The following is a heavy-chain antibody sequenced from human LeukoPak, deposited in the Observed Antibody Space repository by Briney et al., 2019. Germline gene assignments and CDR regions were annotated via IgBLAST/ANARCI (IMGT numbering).Heavy chain of an antibody. CDR3: ARDNGKSSGWYD. V-gene: IGHV1-69*06. J-gene: IGHJ4*02. Sequence: SVKVSCKASGGTFSSYAISWVRQAPGQGLEWMGGIIPIFGTANYAQKFQGRVTITADKSTSTAYMELSRLRSEDTAVYYCARDNGKSSGWYDWGQGTLVTVSS. D-gene: IGHD6-19*01. CDR1: GGTFSSYA. CDR2: IIPIFGTA.